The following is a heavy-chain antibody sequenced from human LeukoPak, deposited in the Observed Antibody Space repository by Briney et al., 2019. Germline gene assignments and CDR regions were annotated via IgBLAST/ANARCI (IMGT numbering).Heavy chain of an antibody. J-gene: IGHJ6*02. Sequence: GGSLRLSCAASGFTFSDHYMSWIRQAPGKGLEWVSYISSSGSTIYYADSVKGRFTISRDNAKNSLYLQMNSLRAEDTAVYYCAREKVLRFLEWLSPYGMDVWGQGTTVTVSS. CDR3: AREKVLRFLEWLSPYGMDV. V-gene: IGHV3-11*01. CDR2: ISSSGSTI. D-gene: IGHD3-3*01. CDR1: GFTFSDHY.